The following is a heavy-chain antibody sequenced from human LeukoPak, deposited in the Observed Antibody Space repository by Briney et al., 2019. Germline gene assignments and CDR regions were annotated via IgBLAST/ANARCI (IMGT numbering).Heavy chain of an antibody. D-gene: IGHD2-15*01. V-gene: IGHV4-39*07. CDR3: ARGLVAAHFDY. Sequence: SETLSLTCTVSGGSIRSSYYYWGWIRQPPGKGLEWIGSIYDSGSTYYNPSLKSRVTISVDTSKNQFSLKLSSVTAADTAVYYCARGLVAAHFDYWGQGTLVTVSS. CDR2: IYDSGST. CDR1: GGSIRSSYYY. J-gene: IGHJ4*02.